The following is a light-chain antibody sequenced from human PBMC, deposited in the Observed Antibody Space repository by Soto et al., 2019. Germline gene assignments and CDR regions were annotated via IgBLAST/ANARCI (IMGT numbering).Light chain of an antibody. V-gene: IGKV1-39*01. Sequence: IQLTQSPSSLSASVGDRVTITCRASQGISSYLAWYQQKPGKAPKLLVYDASSLQSGVPPRFSGSGSGTYFSLTISSLQPDDYATYYCQQSFASPPLTFGGGTKVEIK. J-gene: IGKJ4*01. CDR2: DAS. CDR3: QQSFASPPLT. CDR1: QGISSY.